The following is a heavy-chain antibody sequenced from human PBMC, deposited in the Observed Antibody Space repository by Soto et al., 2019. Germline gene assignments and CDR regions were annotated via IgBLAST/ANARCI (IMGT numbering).Heavy chain of an antibody. CDR1: GGTFSSYA. D-gene: IGHD5-12*01. J-gene: IGHJ3*02. V-gene: IGHV1-69*13. CDR2: IIPIFGTA. Sequence: SVKVSCKASGGTFSSYAISWVRQAPGQGLEWMGGIIPIFGTANYAQKFQGRVTITADESTSTAYMELSSLRSEDTAVYYCASGRGYSGYDPMSDAFDIWGQGTMVTVSS. CDR3: ASGRGYSGYDPMSDAFDI.